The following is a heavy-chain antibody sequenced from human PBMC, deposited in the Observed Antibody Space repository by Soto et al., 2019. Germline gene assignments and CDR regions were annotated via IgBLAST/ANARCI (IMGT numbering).Heavy chain of an antibody. J-gene: IGHJ5*02. CDR3: AKPLGRVRGVIDLFPFGP. D-gene: IGHD3-10*01. Sequence: QVQLQESGPGLVKPSETLSLTCTVSGGSISSYYWSWIRQPPGKGLEWIGYIYYSGSTNYNPSLQSRGTLSVDTSKTQFSLKLSSVTAADTAVYYCAKPLGRVRGVIDLFPFGPWGQGTLVTVSS. CDR2: IYYSGST. CDR1: GGSISSYY. V-gene: IGHV4-59*01.